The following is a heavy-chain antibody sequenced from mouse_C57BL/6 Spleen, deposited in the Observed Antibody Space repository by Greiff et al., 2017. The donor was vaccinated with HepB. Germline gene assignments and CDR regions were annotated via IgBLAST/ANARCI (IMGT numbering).Heavy chain of an antibody. CDR3: ARGGGPHYFDY. D-gene: IGHD3-3*01. CDR1: GFTFSDYG. V-gene: IGHV5-15*04. J-gene: IGHJ2*01. CDR2: ISNLAYSI. Sequence: EVKVEESGGGLVQPGGSLKLSCAASGFTFSDYGMAWVRQAPRKGPEWVAFISNLAYSIYYADTVTGRFTISRENAKNTLYLEMSSLRSEDTAMYYCARGGGPHYFDYWGQGTTLTVSS.